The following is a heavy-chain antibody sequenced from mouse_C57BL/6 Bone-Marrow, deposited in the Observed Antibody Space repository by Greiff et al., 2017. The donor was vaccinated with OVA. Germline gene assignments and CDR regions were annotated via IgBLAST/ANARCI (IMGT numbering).Heavy chain of an antibody. Sequence: VKLMESGPGLVQPSQSLSITCTVSGFSLTSYGVHWVRQSPGKGLEWLGVIWRGGSTDYNAAFMSRLSITKDNSKSQVFFKMNSLQADDTAIYYCAKKEYGYDGFAYWGQGTLVTVSA. D-gene: IGHD2-2*01. V-gene: IGHV2-5*01. J-gene: IGHJ3*01. CDR1: GFSLTSYG. CDR3: AKKEYGYDGFAY. CDR2: IWRGGST.